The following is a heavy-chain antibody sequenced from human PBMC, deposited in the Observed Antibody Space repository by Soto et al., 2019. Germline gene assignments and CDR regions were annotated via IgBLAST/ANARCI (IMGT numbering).Heavy chain of an antibody. CDR3: AREGQAPYYYYGMDV. CDR2: ISGYNGNT. Sequence: QVQLVQSGAEVKKPGASGTVSCKASGYTFTNYGFSWVRQAPGQGLEWMGWISGYNGNTKYAEKFQNRVTMTTDTSTNTAHMELRSLRSDDTAVYYCAREGQAPYYYYGMDVWGQGTAVTVSS. CDR1: GYTFTNYG. J-gene: IGHJ6*02. V-gene: IGHV1-18*01.